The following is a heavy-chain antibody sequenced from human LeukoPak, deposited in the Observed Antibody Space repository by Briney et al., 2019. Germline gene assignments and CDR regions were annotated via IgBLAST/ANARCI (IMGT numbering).Heavy chain of an antibody. Sequence: GASVKVSCKASGYTFTSYGISWVRQAPGQGLEWMGWISAYNGNTNYAQKLQGRVTMTTDTSTSTAYMELRSLRSDDTAVYYCARVYDIAAAGEGAYWGQGTLVTVSS. CDR2: ISAYNGNT. V-gene: IGHV1-18*01. J-gene: IGHJ4*02. CDR1: GYTFTSYG. D-gene: IGHD6-13*01. CDR3: ARVYDIAAAGEGAY.